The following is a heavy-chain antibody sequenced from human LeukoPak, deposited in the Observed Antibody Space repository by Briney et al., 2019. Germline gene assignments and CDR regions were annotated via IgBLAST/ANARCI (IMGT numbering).Heavy chain of an antibody. Sequence: ASVKVSCKASGYTFTGYYMHWVRQAPGEGLEWMGWINPDSGGTNNAQKFQGRVTMTRDTSISTAYMELSRLRSDDTAVYYCARTFYDTLDSDAFDFWGQGTMVIVSS. CDR3: ARTFYDTLDSDAFDF. CDR1: GYTFTGYY. V-gene: IGHV1-2*02. J-gene: IGHJ3*01. CDR2: INPDSGGT. D-gene: IGHD2/OR15-2a*01.